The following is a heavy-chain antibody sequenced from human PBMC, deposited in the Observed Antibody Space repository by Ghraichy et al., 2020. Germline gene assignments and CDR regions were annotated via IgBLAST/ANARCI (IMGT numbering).Heavy chain of an antibody. CDR2: IKQDGSEK. D-gene: IGHD2-2*01. CDR3: ARVGYCSSTSCYFDF. V-gene: IGHV3-7*03. J-gene: IGHJ4*02. CDR1: GFSFVNYW. Sequence: GGSLRLSCAASGFSFVNYWMGWVRQAPRKGLEWVANIKQDGSEKWSVDSVKGRFTISRDNAKNSLDLQMNNLRAEDTAIYSCARVGYCSSTSCYFDFWGKGTLVTVSS.